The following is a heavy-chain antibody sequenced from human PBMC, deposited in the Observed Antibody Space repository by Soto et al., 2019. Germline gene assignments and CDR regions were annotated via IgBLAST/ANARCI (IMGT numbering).Heavy chain of an antibody. CDR1: GGSISSYY. J-gene: IGHJ4*02. V-gene: IGHV4-59*01. CDR2: IYYSGST. CDR3: ARTYYDFWSGYYGYFDY. Sequence: SETLSLTCTVSGGSISSYYWSWIRQPPGKGLEWIGYIYYSGSTNYNPSLKSRVTISVDTSKNQFSLKLSPVTAADTAVYYCARTYYDFWSGYYGYFDYWGQGTLVTVSS. D-gene: IGHD3-3*01.